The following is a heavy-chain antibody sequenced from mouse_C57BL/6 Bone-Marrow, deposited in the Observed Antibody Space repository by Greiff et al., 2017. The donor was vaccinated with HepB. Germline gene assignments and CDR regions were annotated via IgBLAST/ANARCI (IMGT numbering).Heavy chain of an antibody. CDR1: GFTFSDYG. Sequence: DVMLVESGGGLVKPGGSLKLSCAASGFTFSDYGMHWVRQAPEKGLEWVAYISSGSSTIYYADTVKGRFTISRDNAKNTLFLQMTSLRSEDTAMYYCARPFYRGAMDYWGQGTSVTVSS. V-gene: IGHV5-17*01. CDR3: ARPFYRGAMDY. CDR2: ISSGSSTI. D-gene: IGHD2-1*01. J-gene: IGHJ4*01.